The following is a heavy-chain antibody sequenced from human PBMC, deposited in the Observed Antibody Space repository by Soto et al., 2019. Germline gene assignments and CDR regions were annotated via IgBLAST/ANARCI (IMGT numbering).Heavy chain of an antibody. CDR2: IYYSGST. Sequence: LTCTVSGGSSSSSSYYWGWIRQPPGKGLEWIGSIYYSGSTYYNPSLKSRVTISVDTSKNQFSLKLSSVTAADTAVYYCARPNLSSSSWYQHSFDPWSQGTLVTVSS. CDR3: ARPNLSSSSWYQHSFDP. V-gene: IGHV4-39*01. J-gene: IGHJ5*02. CDR1: GGSSSSSSYY. D-gene: IGHD6-13*01.